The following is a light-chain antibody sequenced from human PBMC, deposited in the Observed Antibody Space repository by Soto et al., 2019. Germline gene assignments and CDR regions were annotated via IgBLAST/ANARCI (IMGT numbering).Light chain of an antibody. CDR2: DAS. CDR1: QDISNF. V-gene: IGKV1-33*01. CDR3: QQYDDLPFP. J-gene: IGKJ3*01. Sequence: DIQMTQSPSSLSASVGDRVTVTCQASQDISNFLNWYQQKPGRAPRLLIYDASNLETGVPSRFSSSGSGTHFTFTITSLQPEDFATYYCQQYDDLPFPFGPGT.